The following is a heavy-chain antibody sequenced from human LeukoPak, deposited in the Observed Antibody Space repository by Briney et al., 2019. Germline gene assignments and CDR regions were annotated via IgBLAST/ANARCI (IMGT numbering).Heavy chain of an antibody. J-gene: IGHJ5*02. CDR1: GGSFSGYY. Sequence: SETLSLTCAVYGGSFSGYYWSWIRQPPGKGLEWIGEINHSGSTNYNPSLKSRVTISVDTSKNQFSLKLSSVTAADTAVYYCARDGAHRLWFGELGWFDPWGQGTLVTVSS. D-gene: IGHD3-10*01. V-gene: IGHV4-34*01. CDR2: INHSGST. CDR3: ARDGAHRLWFGELGWFDP.